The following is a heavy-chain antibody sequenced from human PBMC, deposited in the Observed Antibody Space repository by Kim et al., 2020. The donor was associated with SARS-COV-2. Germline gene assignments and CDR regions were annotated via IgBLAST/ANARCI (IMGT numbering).Heavy chain of an antibody. CDR1: GGSISSSNYY. Sequence: SETLSLTCSVSGGSISSSNYYWAWIRQPPGKGLEWIGSIYYGGRTYHNPSLKSRVTISVDTSENQLSLRLSSVTAADTAVYYCARGLAPNNFGYWGQGTLLTVSS. J-gene: IGHJ4*02. CDR3: ARGLAPNNFGY. CDR2: IYYGGRT. V-gene: IGHV4-39*07.